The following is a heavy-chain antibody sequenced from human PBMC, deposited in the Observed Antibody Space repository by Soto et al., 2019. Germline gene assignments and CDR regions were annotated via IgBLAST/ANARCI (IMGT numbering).Heavy chain of an antibody. D-gene: IGHD1-1*01. V-gene: IGHV4-4*02. CDR2: MHPGGST. J-gene: IGHJ6*01. CDR3: ARHGHNIYGFDV. Sequence: QVQPQESGPGLVKPSDTLSLTCAVSGGSINSVNWWSWVRQSPGKGLEWIGGMHPGGSTNYNPSLKSRVTVSMDKSRNQLSLKMSSVTAADTAVYFCARHGHNIYGFDVWGRGTTVTVSS. CDR1: GGSINSVNW.